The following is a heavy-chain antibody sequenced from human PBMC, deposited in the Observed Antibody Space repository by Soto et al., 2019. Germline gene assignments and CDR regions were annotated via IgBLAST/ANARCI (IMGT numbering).Heavy chain of an antibody. D-gene: IGHD3-22*01. CDR3: ARQSLRGTSGYYYFEN. V-gene: IGHV5-51*01. J-gene: IGHJ4*02. CDR1: GHIFSNYW. Sequence: PGESLKISCNGSGHIFSNYWIGWVRQMPGKGLEWMGIIYPGDSDTRYSPSFQGQVTITVDKSINTAYLQWSRLKASDTAMYYCARQSLRGTSGYYYFENWGQGTLVPVYS. CDR2: IYPGDSDT.